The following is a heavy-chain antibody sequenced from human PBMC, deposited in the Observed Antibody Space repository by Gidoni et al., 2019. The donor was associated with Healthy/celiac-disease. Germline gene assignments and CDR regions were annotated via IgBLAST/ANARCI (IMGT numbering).Heavy chain of an antibody. J-gene: IGHJ4*02. CDR2: IDPSDSYT. D-gene: IGHD6-6*01. CDR3: ARLPYSSSFIDY. Sequence: EVQLVQSGAEVKKPGESLRISCKGSGYSFTSYWISWVRQMPGKGLEWMGMIDPSDSYTNYSPSVQGHVTISADKSISTAYLQWSSLKASDTAMYYCARLPYSSSFIDYWGQGTLVTVSS. CDR1: GYSFTSYW. V-gene: IGHV5-10-1*03.